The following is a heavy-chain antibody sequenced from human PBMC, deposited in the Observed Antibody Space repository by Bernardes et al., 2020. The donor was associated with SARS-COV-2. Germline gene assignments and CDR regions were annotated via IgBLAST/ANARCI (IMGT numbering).Heavy chain of an antibody. D-gene: IGHD2-21*02. V-gene: IGHV4-39*01. J-gene: IGHJ6*02. Sequence: SESLSLTCSVSGGSISSSNYYWGWLLQPPGKGLEWVGSIYSSGSSYYNPSLQSRVSASVDTSTIQFSLRLAFMTAADTAVYYCAGSSCGIDCYIGGLRSWDYGMDVWGRGTTVTVSS. CDR3: AGSSCGIDCYIGGLRSWDYGMDV. CDR1: GGSISSSNYY. CDR2: IYSSGSS.